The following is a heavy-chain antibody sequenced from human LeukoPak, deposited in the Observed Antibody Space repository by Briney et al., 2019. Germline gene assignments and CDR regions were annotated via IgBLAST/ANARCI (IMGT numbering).Heavy chain of an antibody. CDR3: ARYYDSSGYPEDRWFDP. CDR2: ISAYNGNT. J-gene: IGHJ5*02. V-gene: IGHV1-18*01. Sequence: ASVKVSCKASGYTFTSYSISWVRQAPGQGLEWVGWISAYNGNTNSAQKLQGRVTMTTDTSTSTAYMELRSLRSDDTAVYYCARYYDSSGYPEDRWFDPWGQGTLVTVSS. D-gene: IGHD3-22*01. CDR1: GYTFTSYS.